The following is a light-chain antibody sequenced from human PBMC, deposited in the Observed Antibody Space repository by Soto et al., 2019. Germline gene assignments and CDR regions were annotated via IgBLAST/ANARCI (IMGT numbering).Light chain of an antibody. CDR2: AAS. V-gene: IGKV1-12*01. CDR1: QGISSW. J-gene: IGKJ5*01. CDR3: QQLDSFPLT. Sequence: IQMTQSPTSVSTSVGEIVTITCRASQGISSWLAWYQQKPGKAPKLLIYAASSLQSGVPVRFSGSGSGTDFILSINSLQPEDVATYYCQQLDSFPLTFGQGTRL.